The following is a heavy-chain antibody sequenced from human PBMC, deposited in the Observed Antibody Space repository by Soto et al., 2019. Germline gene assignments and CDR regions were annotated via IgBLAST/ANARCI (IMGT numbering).Heavy chain of an antibody. CDR2: IYYSGST. CDR1: GNSISSGDYY. Sequence: SETLSLTCTVSGNSISSGDYYWSWIRQPPGKGLEWIGNIYYSGSTYYNPSLRSRVTMSVDTSKNQFSLKLTSVTAADTAAYFCASRMVQQYFDYFDYWGQGTLVTVSS. V-gene: IGHV4-30-4*01. CDR3: ASRMVQQYFDYFDY. D-gene: IGHD1-1*01. J-gene: IGHJ4*02.